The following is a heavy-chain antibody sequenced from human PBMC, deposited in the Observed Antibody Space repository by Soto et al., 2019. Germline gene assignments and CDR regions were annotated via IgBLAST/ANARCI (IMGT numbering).Heavy chain of an antibody. V-gene: IGHV3-30-3*01. CDR3: ARVSPAYYYYGMDV. Sequence: QVQLVESGGGVVQPGRSLRLSCAASGFTFSSYAMHWVRQAPGKGLEWVAVISYDGSNKYYADSVKGRFTISRDNXTNTLYLQMNSLRAEDTAVYYCARVSPAYYYYGMDVWGQGTTVTVSS. CDR1: GFTFSSYA. D-gene: IGHD6-25*01. CDR2: ISYDGSNK. J-gene: IGHJ6*02.